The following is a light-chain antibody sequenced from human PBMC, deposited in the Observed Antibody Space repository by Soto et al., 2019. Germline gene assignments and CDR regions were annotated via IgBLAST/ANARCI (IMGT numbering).Light chain of an antibody. Sequence: DIQMTQSPSSLSASVGDRVTITCRASQSVSSYLNWYQQKPGKAPNLLIYGASSLQSGVPSRFSGSGSGTDFTLTISSLQPEDFATYYCQQTYTTLGYTFGRGTKVEIQ. CDR2: GAS. CDR3: QQTYTTLGYT. V-gene: IGKV1-39*01. CDR1: QSVSSY. J-gene: IGKJ2*01.